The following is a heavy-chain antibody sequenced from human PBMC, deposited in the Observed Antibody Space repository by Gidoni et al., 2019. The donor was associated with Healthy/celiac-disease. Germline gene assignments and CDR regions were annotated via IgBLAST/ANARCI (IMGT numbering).Heavy chain of an antibody. CDR1: GFTFSSYS. Sequence: EVQLVESGGGLVQPGGSLRPSCAASGFTFSSYSMNWVRQAPGKGLEWVSYSSSSSSTIYYADSVKGRFTISRDNAKNSLYLQMNSLRAEDTAVYYCARALLGPYYYGMDVWGQGTTVTVSS. CDR2: SSSSSSTI. J-gene: IGHJ6*02. CDR3: ARALLGPYYYGMDV. V-gene: IGHV3-48*04.